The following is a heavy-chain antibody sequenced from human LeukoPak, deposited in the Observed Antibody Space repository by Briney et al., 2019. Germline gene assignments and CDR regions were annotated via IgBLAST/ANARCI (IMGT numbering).Heavy chain of an antibody. CDR3: ARDPPVRGVIYGDY. V-gene: IGHV1-18*01. D-gene: IGHD3-10*02. Sequence: ASVKVSCKTSDYTFSNYGITWVRQAPGQGLEWMGWISGHNGNTNYAQRFQGRVTMTTDTSTSTAYMELRSLRSDDTAVYYCARDPPVRGVIYGDYWDQGTLVTVSS. CDR2: ISGHNGNT. J-gene: IGHJ4*02. CDR1: DYTFSNYG.